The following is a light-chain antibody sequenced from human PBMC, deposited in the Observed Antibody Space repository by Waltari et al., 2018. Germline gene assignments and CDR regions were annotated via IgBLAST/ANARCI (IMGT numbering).Light chain of an antibody. CDR3: SVSYSGHVI. J-gene: IGLJ2*01. CDR2: DTS. Sequence: QVVVTQEPSLTVSPGGTVTLTCGSSTGAVPRGQFPYWFLQKPGQAPRTLVYDTSNKHSWTPARFSGSLLGGKAALTLSGAQPEDEAEYYCSVSYSGHVIFGGGTKLTVL. CDR1: TGAVPRGQF. V-gene: IGLV7-46*01.